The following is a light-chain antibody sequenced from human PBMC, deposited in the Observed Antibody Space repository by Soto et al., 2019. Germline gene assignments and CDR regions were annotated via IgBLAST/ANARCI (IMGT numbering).Light chain of an antibody. Sequence: QSALTQPASVSGSPGQSITISCTGTSSDVGGYNYVSWYQQHPGKAPKLMIYDVSNRPSGVSDRFSGSKSGNTASLTISGLQAEDEADFYCSSYTSTYTYVFGPGTKVTVL. J-gene: IGLJ1*01. V-gene: IGLV2-14*01. CDR3: SSYTSTYTYV. CDR1: SSDVGGYNY. CDR2: DVS.